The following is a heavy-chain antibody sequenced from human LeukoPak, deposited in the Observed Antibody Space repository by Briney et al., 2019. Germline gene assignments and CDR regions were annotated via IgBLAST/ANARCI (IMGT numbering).Heavy chain of an antibody. J-gene: IGHJ6*02. CDR3: AKGEVVPAAIYGMDV. CDR1: GFTFSSYA. D-gene: IGHD2-2*02. Sequence: GGSLRLSCAASGFTFSSYAMNWVRQAPGKGPEWVSLIKGSGGSTYYADSVRGRFTISRDNSKNTLYLQMNSLRGEDTAAYYCAKGEVVPAAIYGMDVWGQGTTVTVS. CDR2: IKGSGGST. V-gene: IGHV3-23*01.